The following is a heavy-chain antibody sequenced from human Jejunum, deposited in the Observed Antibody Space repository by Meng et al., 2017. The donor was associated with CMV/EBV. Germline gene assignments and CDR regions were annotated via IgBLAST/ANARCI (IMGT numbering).Heavy chain of an antibody. J-gene: IGHJ1*01. CDR3: VRPAGDQFSGKFFRH. Sequence: FVDFDSNWVRQAPGKGLEWVGFIRTRTYGAITEYDASVKGRFIISRDDSTSTAYLQMNSLTSDDTGVYYCVRPAGDQFSGKFFRHWGQGTRVTVSS. V-gene: IGHV3-49*04. D-gene: IGHD2-15*01. CDR1: FVDFD. CDR2: IRTRTYGAIT.